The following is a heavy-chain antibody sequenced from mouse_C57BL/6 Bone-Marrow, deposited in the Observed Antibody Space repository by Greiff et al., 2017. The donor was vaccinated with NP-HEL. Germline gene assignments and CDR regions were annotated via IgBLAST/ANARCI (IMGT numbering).Heavy chain of an antibody. Sequence: QVQLQQSGPELVKPGASVKISCKASGYAFSSSWMNWVKQRPGKGLEWIGRIYPGDGDTNYNGKFKGKATLTADKSSSTAYMQLSSLTSEDSAVYFCARGSFYDDYDEGSYYAMDYWGQGTSVTVSS. V-gene: IGHV1-82*01. D-gene: IGHD2-4*01. CDR2: IYPGDGDT. J-gene: IGHJ4*01. CDR1: GYAFSSSW. CDR3: ARGSFYDDYDEGSYYAMDY.